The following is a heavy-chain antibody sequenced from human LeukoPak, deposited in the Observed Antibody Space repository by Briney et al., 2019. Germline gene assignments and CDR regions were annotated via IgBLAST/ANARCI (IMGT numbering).Heavy chain of an antibody. CDR3: ATGGDAYKTGY. J-gene: IGHJ4*02. CDR2: LHPSGST. D-gene: IGHD5-24*01. V-gene: IGHV4-59*12. Sequence: SETLSLTCTVSGDSISPYYLTWIRQPPGKGLEWIGHLHPSGSTSYNPSLKSRVTISADTSKNQFSLSLTSVNAADTAVYYCATGGDAYKTGYWGQGTLVSVSP. CDR1: GDSISPYY.